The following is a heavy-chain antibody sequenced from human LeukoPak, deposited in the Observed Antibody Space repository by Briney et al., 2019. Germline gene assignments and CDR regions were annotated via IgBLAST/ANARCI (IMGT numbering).Heavy chain of an antibody. CDR1: GGSISSYD. D-gene: IGHD6-13*01. CDR2: IYYSGST. CDR3: ARGFGGAATGRRFDP. V-gene: IGHV4-59*01. Sequence: SETLSLTCSVSGGSISSYDWGSVRQPPGRWLEWVGYIYYSGSTNYNPPSKSRVTISVDTSKNHFSLKLSSVTAADTAVYYCARGFGGAATGRRFDPWGQGTLVTVSS. J-gene: IGHJ5*02.